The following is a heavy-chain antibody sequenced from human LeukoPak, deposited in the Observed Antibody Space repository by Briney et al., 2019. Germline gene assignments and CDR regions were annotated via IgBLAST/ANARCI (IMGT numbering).Heavy chain of an antibody. CDR1: GGSINGYF. CDR3: ARSARVEPGTGYYFDS. V-gene: IGHV4-4*07. Sequence: KSSETLSLTCTVSGGSINGYFWSWMRQPAGKGLEWIGRILTNGNTDYNPSLNSRVTMSMDTSRNQFPLKLRSVSAADTAVYYCARSARVEPGTGYYFDSWGRGTLVTVSS. J-gene: IGHJ4*02. CDR2: ILTNGNT. D-gene: IGHD2-15*01.